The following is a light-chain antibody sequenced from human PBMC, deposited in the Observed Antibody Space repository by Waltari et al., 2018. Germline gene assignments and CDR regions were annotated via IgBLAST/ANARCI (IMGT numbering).Light chain of an antibody. J-gene: IGKJ3*01. CDR3: QQYYSTPFT. V-gene: IGKV4-1*01. Sequence: DIVMTQSPDSLAVSLGERATIHCKSSQSVLYSSNNKNYLAWYQQKPGQPPKLLIYWASTRESGVPDRVIASGSGTDFTLTVSSLQAEVVAVYYCQQYYSTPFTFGPGTKVDIK. CDR2: WAS. CDR1: QSVLYSSNNKNY.